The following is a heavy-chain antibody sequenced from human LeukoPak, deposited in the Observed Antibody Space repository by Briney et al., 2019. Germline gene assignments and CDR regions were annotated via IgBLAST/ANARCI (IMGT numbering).Heavy chain of an antibody. CDR2: ISGSGGST. D-gene: IGHD2-2*01. CDR3: ARDLGCSSTSCGP. J-gene: IGHJ5*02. V-gene: IGHV3-23*01. CDR1: GFTFSSYA. Sequence: GGSLRLPCAASGFTFSSYAMSWVRQAPGKGLEWVSAISGSGGSTYYADSVKGRFTISRDNAKNSLYLQMNSLRAEDTAVYYCARDLGCSSTSCGPWGQGTLVTVSS.